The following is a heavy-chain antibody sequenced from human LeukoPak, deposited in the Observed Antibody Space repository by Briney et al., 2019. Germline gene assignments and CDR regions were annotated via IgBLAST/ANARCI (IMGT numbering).Heavy chain of an antibody. CDR2: IYYTGIT. J-gene: IGHJ5*02. Sequence: SETLSLTCTVSGGSIRNYYWSWIRQPPGKGLEWIGYIYYTGITNYSPSLKSRVTISADTSKNQFSLKLSSVTAADTAVYYCARLLGTHINYFDPWGQGTLVTVSS. CDR1: GGSIRNYY. D-gene: IGHD2-21*01. V-gene: IGHV4-59*08. CDR3: ARLLGTHINYFDP.